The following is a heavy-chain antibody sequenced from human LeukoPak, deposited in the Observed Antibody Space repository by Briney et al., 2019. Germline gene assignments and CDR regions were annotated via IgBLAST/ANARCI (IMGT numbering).Heavy chain of an antibody. J-gene: IGHJ6*03. CDR1: GGSISSYY. D-gene: IGHD1-26*01. CDR3: ARVDGGSYYYYYYMDV. Sequence: PSETLSLTCTVSGGSISSYYWSWIRQPPGKGLEWIGYIYYSGSTNYNPSLKSRVTISVDTSKNQFSLKLSSVTAADTAVYYCARVDGGSYYYYYYMDVWGKGTTVTVSS. CDR2: IYYSGST. V-gene: IGHV4-59*01.